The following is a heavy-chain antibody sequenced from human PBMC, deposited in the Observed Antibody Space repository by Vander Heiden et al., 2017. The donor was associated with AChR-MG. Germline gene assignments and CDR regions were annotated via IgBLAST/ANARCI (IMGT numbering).Heavy chain of an antibody. D-gene: IGHD4-17*01. J-gene: IGHJ3*02. CDR1: GYSISSGYY. Sequence: QVQLQESGPGLVKPSETLSLTCAVSGYSISSGYYWGWIRQPPGKGLEWIGSIYHSGSTYYNPSLKSRVTISVDTSKNQFSLKLSSVTAADTAVYYCARVDYGDYDTPVLFDIWGQGTMVTVSS. CDR3: ARVDYGDYDTPVLFDI. V-gene: IGHV4-38-2*01. CDR2: IYHSGST.